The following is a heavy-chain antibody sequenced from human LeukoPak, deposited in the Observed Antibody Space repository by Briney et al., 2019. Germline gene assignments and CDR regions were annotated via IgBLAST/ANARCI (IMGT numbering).Heavy chain of an antibody. CDR3: AKGGASAGARRVDP. D-gene: IGHD1-26*01. CDR1: GYTFTSYD. Sequence: ASVKVSCKASGYTFTSYDINWVRQATGQGLEWMGWMNPNSGNTGYAQKFQGRVSIASSTSTSTAFMELGDLRSEDTAVDSGAKGGASAGARRVDPWGQGTLVTVSS. CDR2: MNPNSGNT. V-gene: IGHV1-8*01. J-gene: IGHJ5*02.